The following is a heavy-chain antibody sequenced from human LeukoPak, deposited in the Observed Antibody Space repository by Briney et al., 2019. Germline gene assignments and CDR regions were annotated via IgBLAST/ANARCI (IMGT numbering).Heavy chain of an antibody. D-gene: IGHD6-13*01. J-gene: IGHJ4*02. Sequence: GGSLRLSCAASGFTFSSYWMHWVRQDPGKGLEWVSYISSSGSTIYYADSVKGRFTISRDNAKNSLYLQMNSLRAEDTAVYYCARDSSSWSFDYWGQGTLVTVSS. CDR3: ARDSSSWSFDY. CDR2: ISSSGSTI. V-gene: IGHV3-48*03. CDR1: GFTFSSYW.